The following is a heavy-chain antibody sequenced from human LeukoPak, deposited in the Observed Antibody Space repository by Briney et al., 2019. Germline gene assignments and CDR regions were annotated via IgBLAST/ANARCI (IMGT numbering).Heavy chain of an antibody. CDR3: ATLVSTRYYFDY. D-gene: IGHD5/OR15-5a*01. CDR1: DYSISSGYGYY. J-gene: IGHJ4*02. V-gene: IGHV4-38-2*02. CDR2: IYHSGIT. Sequence: KTSETLSLTCTVSDYSISSGYGYYWGWIRQPPGKGLEWIGNIYHSGITYYNHFNSSLKSRVTISIDTSKNQFSLRLTSVTAADAAVCFCATLVSTRYYFDYWGQGTLVTVSS.